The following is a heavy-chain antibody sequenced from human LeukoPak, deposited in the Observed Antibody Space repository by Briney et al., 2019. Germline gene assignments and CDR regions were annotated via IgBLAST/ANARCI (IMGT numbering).Heavy chain of an antibody. J-gene: IGHJ3*02. CDR2: ISAYNGNT. Sequence: ASVKVSCKASGYTFTSYGISWVRQAPGQGLEWMGWISAYNGNTNYAQKLQGRVTMTIDTSTSTAYMELRSLRSDDTAVYYCARDYYSSSGGNAFDIWGQGTMVTVSS. CDR3: ARDYYSSSGGNAFDI. CDR1: GYTFTSYG. V-gene: IGHV1-18*01. D-gene: IGHD6-13*01.